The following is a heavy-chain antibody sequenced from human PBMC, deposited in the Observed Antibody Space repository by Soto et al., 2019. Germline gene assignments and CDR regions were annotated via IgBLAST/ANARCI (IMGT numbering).Heavy chain of an antibody. CDR1: GGSISSGDYH. CDR2: IYYSAST. Sequence: PSETLSLTCTVAGGSISSGDYHWTWIRQFPGKGLEWIGAIYYSASTYYNPSLVSRLTISVDTSKNKFSLKLTSVTAADTAVYYCARASRTPSAGMDVWGQGTTVTVS. V-gene: IGHV4-30-4*01. J-gene: IGHJ6*02. CDR3: ARASRTPSAGMDV.